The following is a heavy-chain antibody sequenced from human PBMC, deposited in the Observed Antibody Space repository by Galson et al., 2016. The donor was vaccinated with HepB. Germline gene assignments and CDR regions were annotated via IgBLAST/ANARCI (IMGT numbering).Heavy chain of an antibody. Sequence: SLRLSCAASGFTFSSYAMSWVRQAPGKGLEWVAVISYDGSFKYYADAVNGRFTISRDNSRSTLYLQMNSLRTEDTAVYYCANMKRTSPYCSGTNCFSRLWGPPFDYWGQGTLVTISS. CDR3: ANMKRTSPYCSGTNCFSRLWGPPFDY. J-gene: IGHJ4*02. CDR2: ISYDGSFK. CDR1: GFTFSSYA. D-gene: IGHD2-2*01. V-gene: IGHV3-30*18.